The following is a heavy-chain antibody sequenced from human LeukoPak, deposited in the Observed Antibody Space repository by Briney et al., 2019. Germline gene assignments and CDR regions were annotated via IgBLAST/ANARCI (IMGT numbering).Heavy chain of an antibody. V-gene: IGHV4-34*01. J-gene: IGHJ6*03. D-gene: IGHD5-12*01. CDR1: GGSFSGYY. CDR3: ARVGGLRLLVMDV. Sequence: SETLSLTCAVYGGSFSGYYWSWIRQPPGRGLEWIGEINHSGSTNYNPSLKSRVTISVDTSKNQFSLKLSSVTAADTAVYYCARVGGLRLLVMDVWGKGTTVTVSS. CDR2: INHSGST.